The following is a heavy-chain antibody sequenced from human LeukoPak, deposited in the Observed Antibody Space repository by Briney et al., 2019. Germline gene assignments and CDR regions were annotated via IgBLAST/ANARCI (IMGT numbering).Heavy chain of an antibody. Sequence: PGGSLRLSCAASGFTVGSNYMSWVRQAPGKGLEWVSVIYSGGSTYYADSVKGRFTISRDNSKNTLYLQMNSLRAEDTAVYYCTTVKAGRSGYDIYYYMDVWGKGTTVTVSS. J-gene: IGHJ6*03. CDR2: IYSGGST. CDR3: TTVKAGRSGYDIYYYMDV. CDR1: GFTVGSNY. V-gene: IGHV3-53*01. D-gene: IGHD5-12*01.